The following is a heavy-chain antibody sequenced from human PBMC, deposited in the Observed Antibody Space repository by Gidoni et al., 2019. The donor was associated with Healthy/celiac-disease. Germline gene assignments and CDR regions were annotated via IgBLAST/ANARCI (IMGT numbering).Heavy chain of an antibody. CDR2: INPNSGGT. CDR1: GYTVTCYY. D-gene: IGHD2-2*01. J-gene: IGHJ4*02. CDR3: ANLSTGTIVVPAAMGY. Sequence: QVQLVQSGAEVKKPGASVTVSCKASGYTVTCYYMHWVRQAPGQGLEWMGWINPNSGGTNYAQKFQGRVTMTRDTSISTAYMELSRLRSDDTAVYYCANLSTGTIVVPAAMGYWGQGTLVTVSS. V-gene: IGHV1-2*02.